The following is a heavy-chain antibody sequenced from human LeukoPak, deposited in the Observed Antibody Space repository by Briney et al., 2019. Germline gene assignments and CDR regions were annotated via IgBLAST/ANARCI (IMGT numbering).Heavy chain of an antibody. D-gene: IGHD6-13*01. CDR3: AKDGRIAAAGHSGY. CDR1: GFTFSSYG. CDR2: ISYDGSNK. V-gene: IGHV3-30*18. Sequence: GRSLRLSCAASGFTFSSYGMHWVRQAPGKGLEWVAVISYDGSNKYYADSVKGRFTISRDNSKNTLYLQMNSLRAEDTAVYYCAKDGRIAAAGHSGYWGQGTLVTVSS. J-gene: IGHJ4*02.